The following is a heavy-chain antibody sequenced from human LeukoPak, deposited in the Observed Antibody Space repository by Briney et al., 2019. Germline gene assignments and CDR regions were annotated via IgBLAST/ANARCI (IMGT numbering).Heavy chain of an antibody. CDR1: GFTFSNHD. Sequence: GGSLRLSCGTSGFTFSNHDMNWVGQAPGKGLEGVSSISGSSKSIDFADSVKGRFAISRDNAKNSLFLQMDTLRVEDTAVYYCVREGSGSTHYMDVWGKGTTVTVSS. D-gene: IGHD3-10*01. J-gene: IGHJ6*03. V-gene: IGHV3-21*01. CDR2: ISGSSKSI. CDR3: VREGSGSTHYMDV.